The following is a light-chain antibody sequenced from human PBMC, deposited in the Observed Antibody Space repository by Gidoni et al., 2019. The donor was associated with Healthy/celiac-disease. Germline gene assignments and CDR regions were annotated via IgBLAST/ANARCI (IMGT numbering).Light chain of an antibody. J-gene: IGKJ3*01. CDR3: QQRSNWPRVT. V-gene: IGKV3-11*01. CDR2: DAA. Sequence: EIALTQSPATLALSPGERATLACMASQSVSSYLAWYQQKPGLAPRLLIYDAANRATGIPARFSSSGSGTDFTLTISSLEPEDFAVYYCQQRSNWPRVTFGPGTKVDIK. CDR1: QSVSSY.